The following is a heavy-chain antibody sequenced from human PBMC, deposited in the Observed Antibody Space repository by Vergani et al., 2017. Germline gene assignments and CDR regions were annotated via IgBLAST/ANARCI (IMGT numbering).Heavy chain of an antibody. CDR1: GFTFSSYG. D-gene: IGHD6-13*01. V-gene: IGHV3-30*18. CDR3: AKGWGEYSSIWFDY. Sequence: QVQLVESGGGVVQLGRSLRLSCAASGFTFSSYGMHWVRQAPGKGLEWVAVISYDGSNKYYADSVKGRFTISRDNSKNTLYLQMNSLRAEDTAVYYCAKGWGEYSSIWFDYWGQGTLVTVSS. CDR2: ISYDGSNK. J-gene: IGHJ4*02.